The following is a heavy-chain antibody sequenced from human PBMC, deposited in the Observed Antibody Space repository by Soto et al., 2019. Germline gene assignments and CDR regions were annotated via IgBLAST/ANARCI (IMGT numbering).Heavy chain of an antibody. V-gene: IGHV3-48*03. CDR2: ISSSGSSV. J-gene: IGHJ4*02. CDR1: RFTFSTYE. Sequence: VGSLRLSCAASRFTFSTYEMHWVRQAPGKGLEWVSCISSSGSSVYYADSVKGRFTISRDNSRNSLYLQMNSLRDEDTALYYCVRYCSSTLCNGVATRTFDYWGQGALVTVSS. CDR3: VRYCSSTLCNGVATRTFDY. D-gene: IGHD5-12*01.